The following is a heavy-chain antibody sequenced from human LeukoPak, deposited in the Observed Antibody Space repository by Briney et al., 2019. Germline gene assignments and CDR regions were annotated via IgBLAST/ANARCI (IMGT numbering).Heavy chain of an antibody. CDR1: GFTFSSYS. CDR2: ISSSSNYI. Sequence: GGSLRLSCAASGFTFSSYSMNWVRQAPGKGLEWVSSISSSSNYIYYADSMKGRFTISRDNAKNSLYLQMNSLRAEDTAVYYCARAFYSNFDYWGQGTLVTVSS. D-gene: IGHD4-11*01. CDR3: ARAFYSNFDY. V-gene: IGHV3-21*01. J-gene: IGHJ4*02.